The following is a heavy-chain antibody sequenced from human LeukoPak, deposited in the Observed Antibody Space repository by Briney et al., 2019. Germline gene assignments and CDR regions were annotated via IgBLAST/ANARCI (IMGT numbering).Heavy chain of an antibody. J-gene: IGHJ4*02. V-gene: IGHV1-2*02. D-gene: IGHD5-12*01. CDR2: INPNSGAT. Sequence: AASVKVSCKASGYTLSDYYIHWVRQAPGQGLEWMVWINPNSGATDHAQKFQDRFTMTRDTSVNTVYMEISSLRSDDTAVYYCARDGRQRYSGYEWDYWGQGTLVTVSS. CDR3: ARDGRQRYSGYEWDY. CDR1: GYTLSDYY.